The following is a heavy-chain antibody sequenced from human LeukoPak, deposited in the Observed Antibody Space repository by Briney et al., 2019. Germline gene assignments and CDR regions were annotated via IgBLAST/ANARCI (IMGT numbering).Heavy chain of an antibody. D-gene: IGHD3-22*01. V-gene: IGHV1-46*01. CDR1: GYTFTSYY. Sequence: ASVKVSCKASGYTFTSYYMRWVRQAPGQGLEWMGIINPSGGSTSYAQKFQGRVTMTRDTSTSTVYMELSSLRSEDTAVYYCARDWDSSGYYSYYLDYWGQGTLVTVSS. J-gene: IGHJ4*02. CDR3: ARDWDSSGYYSYYLDY. CDR2: INPSGGST.